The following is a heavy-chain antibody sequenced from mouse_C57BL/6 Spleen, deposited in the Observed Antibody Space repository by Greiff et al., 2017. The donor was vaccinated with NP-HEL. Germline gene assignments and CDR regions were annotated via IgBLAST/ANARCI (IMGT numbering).Heavy chain of an antibody. J-gene: IGHJ3*01. CDR1: GFNIKDYY. D-gene: IGHD1-1*01. CDR2: IDPEDGDT. V-gene: IGHV14-2*01. Sequence: VQLQQSGAELVKPGASVKLSCTASGFNIKDYYMHWVKQRTEQGLEWIGRIDPEDGDTKYAPKFQGKATITADTSSNTAYLQLSSLTSEDTAVYYCAREGPLRSFAYWGQGTLVTVSA. CDR3: AREGPLRSFAY.